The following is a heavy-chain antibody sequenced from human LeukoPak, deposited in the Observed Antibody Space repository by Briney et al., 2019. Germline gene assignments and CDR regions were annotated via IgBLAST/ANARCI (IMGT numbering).Heavy chain of an antibody. D-gene: IGHD6-13*01. CDR2: MNSNSGNT. Sequence: ASVKVSCKASGCTFTSYDINWVRQAPGQGLEWMGWMNSNSGNTGYAQKFQGRVTITRNTSIRTAYMELSSLRSEDTAVYYCARGRVSSSSSRGYFQHWGQGTLVTVSS. CDR3: ARGRVSSSSSRGYFQH. V-gene: IGHV1-8*03. J-gene: IGHJ1*01. CDR1: GCTFTSYD.